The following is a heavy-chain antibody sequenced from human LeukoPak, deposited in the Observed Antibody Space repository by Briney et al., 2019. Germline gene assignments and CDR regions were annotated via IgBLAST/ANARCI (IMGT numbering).Heavy chain of an antibody. CDR3: AKEESSYGFSCFDY. Sequence: GRSLRLSCAASGFTFSSYGMHWVRQAPGKGPEWVAVIWYDGSNKYYADSVKGRFTISRDNSKNTLYLQMNSLRAEDTAVYYCAKEESSYGFSCFDYWGQGTLVTVSS. CDR1: GFTFSSYG. J-gene: IGHJ4*02. V-gene: IGHV3-33*06. D-gene: IGHD5-18*01. CDR2: IWYDGSNK.